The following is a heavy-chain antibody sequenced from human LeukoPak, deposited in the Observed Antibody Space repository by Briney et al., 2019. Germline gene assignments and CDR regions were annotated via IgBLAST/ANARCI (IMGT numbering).Heavy chain of an antibody. CDR3: ARRGITMVRGPHAYFDY. CDR1: GGSFSGYY. Sequence: SETLSLTCAVYGGSFSGYYWSWIRQPPGKGLEWIGEINHSGSTNYNPSLKSRVTISVDTSKNQFSLKLSSVTAADTAEYYCARRGITMVRGPHAYFDYWGQGTLVTVSS. CDR2: INHSGST. V-gene: IGHV4-34*01. J-gene: IGHJ4*02. D-gene: IGHD3-10*01.